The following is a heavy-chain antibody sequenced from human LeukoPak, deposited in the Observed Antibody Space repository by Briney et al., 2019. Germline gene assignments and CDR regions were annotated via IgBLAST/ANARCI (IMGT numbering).Heavy chain of an antibody. Sequence: SETLSLTCAVYGGSFRDYHWNWIRQPPGKGLEWIGEISHSGSTNYNPSLKSRVTISVDTSKNQFSLKLSSVTAADTAVYYCARMTTVVNWYFDLWGRGTLVTVSS. V-gene: IGHV4-34*01. CDR3: ARMTTVVNWYFDL. CDR1: GGSFRDYH. J-gene: IGHJ2*01. CDR2: ISHSGST. D-gene: IGHD4-23*01.